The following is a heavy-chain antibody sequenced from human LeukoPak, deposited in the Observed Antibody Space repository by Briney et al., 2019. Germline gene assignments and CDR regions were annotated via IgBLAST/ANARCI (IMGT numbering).Heavy chain of an antibody. CDR1: GYSFTSYW. D-gene: IGHD6-6*01. J-gene: IGHJ4*02. CDR3: ARHVAGGYSSSPLAPEDY. CDR2: IYPGDSDT. V-gene: IGHV5-51*01. Sequence: GESLKISCKGSGYSFTSYWIGWVRQMPGKGLEWMGIIYPGDSDTRYSPSFQGQVTISADKSISTAYLQRSSLKASDTAMYYCARHVAGGYSSSPLAPEDYWGQGTLVTVSS.